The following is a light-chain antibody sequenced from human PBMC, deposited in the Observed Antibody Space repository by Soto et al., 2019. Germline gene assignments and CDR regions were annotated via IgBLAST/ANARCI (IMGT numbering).Light chain of an antibody. V-gene: IGLV2-8*01. Sequence: QSALTQPPSASGSPGQSVTISCTGTSSDVGGSNYVSWHQQHPGKAPKLMIYEVSKRPSGVPDRFSGSKSGNTASLTVSGLQAEDEADYYCSSYAGSNNLGVFGGGTKLTVL. CDR3: SSYAGSNNLGV. J-gene: IGLJ2*01. CDR2: EVS. CDR1: SSDVGGSNY.